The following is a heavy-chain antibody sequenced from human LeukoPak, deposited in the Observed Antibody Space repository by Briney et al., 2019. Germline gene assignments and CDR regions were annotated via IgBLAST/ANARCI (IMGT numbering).Heavy chain of an antibody. J-gene: IGHJ2*01. CDR1: GCSISSGGYS. V-gene: IGHV4-30-2*01. D-gene: IGHD5-18*01. Sequence: SQTLSLTCAVSGCSISSGGYSWSWIRQPPGKGLEWIGYIYHSGSTYYNPSIKSRVTISVDRSKNQFSLKLSSVTAADTAVYYCARDTAMVNWYSDLWGRGTLVTVSS. CDR3: ARDTAMVNWYSDL. CDR2: IYHSGST.